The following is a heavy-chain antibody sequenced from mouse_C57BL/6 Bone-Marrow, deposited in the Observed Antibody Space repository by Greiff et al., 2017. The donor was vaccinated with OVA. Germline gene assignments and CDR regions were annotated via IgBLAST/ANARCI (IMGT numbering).Heavy chain of an antibody. CDR1: GSLSSDAW. V-gene: IGHV6-6*01. D-gene: IGHD3-2*02. Sequence: GGGLLQPGGSMKLSCAALGSLSSDAWIDWVRQSPEKGLEWVAEFSNKANNLATFYAASVKGRFLITRDDSKSAVYQQMNSIRDEDTGIYYCTREAAQAPYCAMDYWGQGTSVTVSS. CDR3: TREAAQAPYCAMDY. J-gene: IGHJ4*01. CDR2: FSNKANNLAT.